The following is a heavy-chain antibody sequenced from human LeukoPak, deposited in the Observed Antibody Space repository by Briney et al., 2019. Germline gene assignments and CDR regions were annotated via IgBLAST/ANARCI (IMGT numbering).Heavy chain of an antibody. J-gene: IGHJ4*02. V-gene: IGHV1-2*06. CDR1: GYTLTDYY. D-gene: IGHD3-22*01. CDR3: ARVGYYESSGYYEY. CDR2: INPNSGGT. Sequence: ATVKVSCKASGYTLTDYYMHWVRQAPGQGLEWMGRINPNSGGTNYAQKFQGRVTMTRDTSISTVYMELSRLRSDDTAVYYCARVGYYESSGYYEYWGQGTLVTVSS.